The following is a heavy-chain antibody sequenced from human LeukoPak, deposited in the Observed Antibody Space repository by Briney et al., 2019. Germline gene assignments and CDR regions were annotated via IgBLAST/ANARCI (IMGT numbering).Heavy chain of an antibody. J-gene: IGHJ4*02. D-gene: IGHD6-19*01. CDR1: GGSISSSSYY. CDR2: IYYSGST. V-gene: IGHV4-39*01. Sequence: KPSETLSLTCTVSGGSISSSSYYWGWLRQPPGKGREWIGSIYYSGSTYYNPSLKSRVTISVDTSKNQFSLKLSSVTAADTAVYYCARRIQGSSGWLKGEYYFDYWGQGTLVTVSS. CDR3: ARRIQGSSGWLKGEYYFDY.